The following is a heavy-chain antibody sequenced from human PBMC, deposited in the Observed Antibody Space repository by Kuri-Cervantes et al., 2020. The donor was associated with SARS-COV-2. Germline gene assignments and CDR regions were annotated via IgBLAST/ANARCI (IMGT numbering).Heavy chain of an antibody. CDR2: IIPIFGTA. J-gene: IGHJ4*02. CDR1: GGTFSSYA. V-gene: IGHV1-69*05. CDR3: ARDGRAWELRGPFDY. D-gene: IGHD1-26*01. Sequence: SVKVSCKASGGTFSSYAISWVRQAPGQGLEWMGGIIPIFGTANYAQKFQGRVTMTTDTSTSTAYMELRSLRSDDTAVYYCARDGRAWELRGPFDYWGQGTLVTVPS.